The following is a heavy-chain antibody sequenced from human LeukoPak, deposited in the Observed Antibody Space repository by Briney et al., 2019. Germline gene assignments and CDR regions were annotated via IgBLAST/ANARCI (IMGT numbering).Heavy chain of an antibody. V-gene: IGHV3-21*01. Sequence: GGSLRLSCAASGFTFSSYSMNWVRQAPGKGLDWVSSISSSSSYIYYADSVKGRFTISRDNAKNSLYLQMNSLRAEDTAVYYCARVRYDSSGYYDYWGQGTLVTVSS. CDR2: ISSSSSYI. CDR1: GFTFSSYS. J-gene: IGHJ4*02. D-gene: IGHD3-22*01. CDR3: ARVRYDSSGYYDY.